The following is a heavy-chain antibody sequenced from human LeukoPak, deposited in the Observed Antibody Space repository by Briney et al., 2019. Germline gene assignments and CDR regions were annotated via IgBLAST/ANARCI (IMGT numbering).Heavy chain of an antibody. CDR3: AAVASGSGWFSHFDY. J-gene: IGHJ4*02. Sequence: SVKVSCKASGGTFSSYAISWVRQAPGQEPEWMGGIIPIFGTANYAQKFQGRVTITADESTSTAYMELSSLRFEDTAVYYCAAVASGSGWFSHFDYWGQGTLVTVSS. V-gene: IGHV1-69*13. CDR2: IIPIFGTA. CDR1: GGTFSSYA. D-gene: IGHD6-19*01.